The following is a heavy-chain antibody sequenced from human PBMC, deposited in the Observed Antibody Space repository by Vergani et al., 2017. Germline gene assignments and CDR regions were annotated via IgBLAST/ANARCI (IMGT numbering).Heavy chain of an antibody. J-gene: IGHJ4*02. CDR1: GFTFSSYA. CDR3: ANWXNLAYCGGDCYPDY. Sequence: EVQLLESGGGLVQPGGSLRLSCAASGFTFSSYAMSWVRQAPGKGLEWVSAISGSGGSTYYADSVKGRFTISRDNSKNTLYLQMNSLRAEDTAVYYCANWXNLAYCGGDCYPDYWGQGTLVTVSS. CDR2: ISGSGGST. V-gene: IGHV3-23*01. D-gene: IGHD2-21*02.